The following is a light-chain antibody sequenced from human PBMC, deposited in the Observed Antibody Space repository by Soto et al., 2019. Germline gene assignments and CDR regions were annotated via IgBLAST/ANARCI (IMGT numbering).Light chain of an antibody. CDR2: GAS. Sequence: EIVLTQSPGTLSLSPGERATLSCRASQAIRGTYLAWYQQKPGQAPRLLIYGASSRAAGIPDRFSGGGSGTDFSLSSSRLEREDFAVYYCQLGGFGQGTKVEIQ. V-gene: IGKV3-20*01. CDR1: QAIRGTY. CDR3: QLGG. J-gene: IGKJ1*01.